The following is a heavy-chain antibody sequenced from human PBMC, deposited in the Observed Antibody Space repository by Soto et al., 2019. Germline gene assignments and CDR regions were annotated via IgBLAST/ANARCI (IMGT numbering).Heavy chain of an antibody. J-gene: IGHJ4*02. CDR3: ACYGDYPYYFDY. D-gene: IGHD4-17*01. CDR2: IYYSGST. V-gene: IGHV4-39*01. CDR1: GGSISSSSYY. Sequence: QLQLQESGPGLVKPSETLSLTCTVSGGSISSSSYYWGWIRQPPGKGLEWIGSIYYSGSTYYNPSLKRRVIISVDTSKNQFSLKLSSVTAADTAVYYCACYGDYPYYFDYWGQGTLVTLSS.